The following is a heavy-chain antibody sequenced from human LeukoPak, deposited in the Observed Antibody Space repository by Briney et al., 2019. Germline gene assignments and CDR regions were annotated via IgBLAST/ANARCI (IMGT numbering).Heavy chain of an antibody. J-gene: IGHJ4*02. D-gene: IGHD1-26*01. CDR1: GYTFTSYA. CDR3: ARDSGSGNNDY. CDR2: ISAGNGNT. Sequence: ASVKVSCKASGYTFTSYAIHWVRQAPGQRLEWMGCISAGNGNTKYSQNFQGRVTFISNTSATTAFMELSSLRSEDAAVYYCARDSGSGNNDYWDQGTLVTVSS. V-gene: IGHV1-3*01.